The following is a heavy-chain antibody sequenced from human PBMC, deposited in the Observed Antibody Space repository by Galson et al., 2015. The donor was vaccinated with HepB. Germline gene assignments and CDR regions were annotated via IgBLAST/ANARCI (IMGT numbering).Heavy chain of an antibody. V-gene: IGHV3-7*01. CDR1: GFSFRTYW. D-gene: IGHD1-26*01. CDR2: IKEDGTDT. Sequence: SLRLSCAASGFSFRTYWMPWVRQAPGKGLEWVANIKEDGTDTYYMDSVKGRFTISRDNAKNSLFLQMNSLRAEDTAIYYCARDIGGFRIDPWGQGTLVTVSS. J-gene: IGHJ5*02. CDR3: ARDIGGFRIDP.